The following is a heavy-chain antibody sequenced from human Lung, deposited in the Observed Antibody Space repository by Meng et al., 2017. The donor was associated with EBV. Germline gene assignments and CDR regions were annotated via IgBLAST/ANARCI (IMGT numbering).Heavy chain of an antibody. CDR3: ARVEVGITSGDY. J-gene: IGHJ4*02. CDR1: GYTFTNYG. V-gene: IGHV1-18*01. Sequence: QDQLVQSVGEGKRHGASVKVSCKASGYTFTNYGITWVRQAPGQGLEWMGWINAYNGDTNYAQTLQGRVTMTTDTSTSTAYMELRSLRSDDTAVYYCARVEVGITSGDYWGQGTLVTVSS. D-gene: IGHD1-26*01. CDR2: INAYNGDT.